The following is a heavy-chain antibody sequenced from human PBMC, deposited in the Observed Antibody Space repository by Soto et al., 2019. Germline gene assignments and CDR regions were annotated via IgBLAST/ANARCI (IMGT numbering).Heavy chain of an antibody. J-gene: IGHJ4*02. V-gene: IGHV1-69*06. CDR3: ARDLANSNPYYFDY. CDR1: GGTFSSYA. CDR2: IIPIFGTA. D-gene: IGHD4-4*01. Sequence: ASVKVSCKASGGTFSSYAISWVRQAPGQGLEWMGGIIPIFGTANYAQKFQGRVTITADKSTSTAYMELSSLRSADTAVYYCARDLANSNPYYFDYWGQGTLVTVSS.